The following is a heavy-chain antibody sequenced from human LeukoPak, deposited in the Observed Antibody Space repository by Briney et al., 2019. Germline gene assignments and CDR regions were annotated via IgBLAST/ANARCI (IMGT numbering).Heavy chain of an antibody. Sequence: GRSLRLSCAASGFTFSSYAMHWVRQAPGKGLEWVSVVSSGGDTYYADSVRGRFVISRDHSKNTLYLQMNGLRAEDTAVYYCTRGVWDWGQGTLVTVSS. D-gene: IGHD1-26*01. CDR3: TRGVWD. CDR2: VSSGGDT. J-gene: IGHJ4*02. CDR1: GFTFSSYA. V-gene: IGHV3-53*01.